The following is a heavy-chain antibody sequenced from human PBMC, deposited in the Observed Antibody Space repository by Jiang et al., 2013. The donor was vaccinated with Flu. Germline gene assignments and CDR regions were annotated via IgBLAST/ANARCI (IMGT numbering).Heavy chain of an antibody. CDR2: INAGNGNT. CDR3: ARGGSGGIMGFD. V-gene: IGHV1-3*01. CDR1: GYTFTSYA. D-gene: IGHD3-16*01. Sequence: SGAEVKKPGASVKVSCKASGYTFTSYALHWVRQAPGQRLEWMGWINAGNGNTKYSQKIQGRVTITRDTSASTAYMELSSLRSEDTAVYYCARGGSGGIMGFDWGQGTLVTVSS. J-gene: IGHJ4*02.